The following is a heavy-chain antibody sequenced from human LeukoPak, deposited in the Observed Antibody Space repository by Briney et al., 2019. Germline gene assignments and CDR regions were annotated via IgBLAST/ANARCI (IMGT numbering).Heavy chain of an antibody. CDR2: IRGSDDGT. Sequence: GGSLRLSCAASGFTFSTYVMSWVRQAPGKGLEWVSTIRGSDDGTYYADSVKGRFTISRDTSKNTLYLQMNSLRVEDTAVYYCARDYNWNPPDYWGQGTLVTVSS. CDR1: GFTFSTYV. D-gene: IGHD1-1*01. V-gene: IGHV3-23*01. CDR3: ARDYNWNPPDY. J-gene: IGHJ4*02.